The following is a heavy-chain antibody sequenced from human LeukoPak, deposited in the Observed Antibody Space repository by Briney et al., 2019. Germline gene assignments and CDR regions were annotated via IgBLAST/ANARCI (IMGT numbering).Heavy chain of an antibody. J-gene: IGHJ5*02. Sequence: PGGSLRLSCAASGFTFSSYGMHWVRQAPGKGLEWVAVIWYDGSNKYYADSVKGRFTISRDNSKNTLYLQMNSLRAEDTAVYYCAREQYYGSGSYYICWFDTWGQGSLVTVSS. D-gene: IGHD3-10*01. V-gene: IGHV3-33*01. CDR2: IWYDGSNK. CDR1: GFTFSSYG. CDR3: AREQYYGSGSYYICWFDT.